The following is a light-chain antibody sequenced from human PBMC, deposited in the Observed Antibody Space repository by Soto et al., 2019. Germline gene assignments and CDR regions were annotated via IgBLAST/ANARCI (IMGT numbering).Light chain of an antibody. J-gene: IGKJ1*01. CDR2: WAS. Sequence: DIVMTQSPDSLSVSLGERAVINCKSSQSIFYSSNNKNYLVWYQQKSGQPPKMLIYWASTRESGVPDRFNGSGSGTDFTLTISNLQAEDVAVYFCQQYFNTSRTFGQGTRVEI. V-gene: IGKV4-1*01. CDR3: QQYFNTSRT. CDR1: QSIFYSSNNKNY.